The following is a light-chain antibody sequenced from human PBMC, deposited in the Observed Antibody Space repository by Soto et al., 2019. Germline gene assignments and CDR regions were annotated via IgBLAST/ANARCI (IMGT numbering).Light chain of an antibody. CDR3: QQRSNWPLT. CDR2: IAS. CDR1: QSISSTS. J-gene: IGKJ5*01. Sequence: EIVLTQSPGTLSLSPGERATLSCGSSQSISSTSLAWYQQRPGQAPRLLIYIASSRATGIPDRFSGSGSGTDFTLTISRLEPEDFAVYYCQQRSNWPLTFGQGTRLEI. V-gene: IGKV3D-20*02.